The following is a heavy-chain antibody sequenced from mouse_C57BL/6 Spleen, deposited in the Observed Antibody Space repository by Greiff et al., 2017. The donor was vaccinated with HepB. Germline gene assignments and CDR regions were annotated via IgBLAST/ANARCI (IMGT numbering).Heavy chain of an antibody. D-gene: IGHD5-1-1*01. V-gene: IGHV1-50*01. Sequence: VQLQQPGAELVKPGASVKLSCKASGYTFTSYWMQWVKQRPGQGLEWIGEIDPSDSYTNYNQKFKGKATLTVDTSSSTAYMQLSSLTSEESAVYYCARSRYQHYCDDGGEGTTRTVSS. CDR3: ARSRYQHYCDD. CDR1: GYTFTSYW. J-gene: IGHJ2*01. CDR2: IDPSDSYT.